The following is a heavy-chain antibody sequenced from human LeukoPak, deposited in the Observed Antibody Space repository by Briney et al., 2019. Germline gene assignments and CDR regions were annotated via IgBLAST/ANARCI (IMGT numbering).Heavy chain of an antibody. V-gene: IGHV3-23*01. J-gene: IGHJ3*02. CDR3: AKDQRGITMIVVGILGAFDI. CDR2: ISGSGGST. Sequence: GGSLRLSCAASGFTFSSCAMSWVRQAPGKGLEWVSAISGSGGSTYYADSVKGRFTISRDSSKNTLYLQMNSLRAEDTAVYYCAKDQRGITMIVVGILGAFDIWGQGTMVTVSS. CDR1: GFTFSSCA. D-gene: IGHD3-22*01.